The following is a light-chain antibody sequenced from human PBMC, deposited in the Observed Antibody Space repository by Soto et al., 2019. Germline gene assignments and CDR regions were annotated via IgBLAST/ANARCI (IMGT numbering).Light chain of an antibody. J-gene: IGKJ4*01. CDR3: HQRSNWPPT. CDR1: QSVSSY. V-gene: IGKV3-11*01. Sequence: EIVLTQSPATLSLSPGERATLSCRASQSVSSYLAWYQQKPGQAPRLLIYDASNRATGIPARFSGSGSGTDFTLTISSLEPEDFAVYYCHQRSNWPPTFGGGTTVEIK. CDR2: DAS.